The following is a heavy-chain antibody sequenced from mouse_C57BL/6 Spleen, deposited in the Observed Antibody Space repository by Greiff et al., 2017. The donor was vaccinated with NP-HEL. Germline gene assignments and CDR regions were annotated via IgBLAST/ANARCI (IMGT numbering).Heavy chain of an antibody. CDR1: GFTFSSYG. V-gene: IGHV5-6*01. Sequence: EVMLVESGGDLVKPGGSLKLSCAASGFTFSSYGMSWVRQTPDKRLEWVATISSGGSYTYYPDSVKGRFTISRDNAKNTLYLQMSSLKSEDTAMYYCARHKAYYSNYYFDYWGQGTTLTVSS. CDR3: ARHKAYYSNYYFDY. D-gene: IGHD2-5*01. J-gene: IGHJ2*01. CDR2: ISSGGSYT.